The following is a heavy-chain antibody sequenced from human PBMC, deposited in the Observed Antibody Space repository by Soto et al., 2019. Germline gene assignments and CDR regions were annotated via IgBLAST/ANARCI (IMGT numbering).Heavy chain of an antibody. CDR1: GYTLTTYG. D-gene: IGHD3-22*01. V-gene: IGHV1-18*01. CDR2: ISTYSGVT. CDR3: ARGALGYDSRGYYFDY. Sequence: GASVKVSCKASGYTLTTYGIAWVRQAPGQGFEWMGWISTYSGVTKYAEKFEGRVTMTTDTSTSTADMELETLTSDDTAVYFCARGALGYDSRGYYFDYWGQGTLVTVSS. J-gene: IGHJ4*02.